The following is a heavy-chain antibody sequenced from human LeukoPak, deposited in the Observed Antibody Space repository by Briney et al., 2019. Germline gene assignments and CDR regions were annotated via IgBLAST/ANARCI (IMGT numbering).Heavy chain of an antibody. CDR3: ARDQDATVTTGYYGMDV. J-gene: IGHJ6*02. CDR2: IYSGGST. CDR1: GGSISSGSYY. V-gene: IGHV4-61*02. Sequence: PSQTLSLTCTVSGGSISSGSYYWSWIRQPAGKGLEWIGRIYSGGSTNYNPSLKSRVIISVDTSKNQFSLKLSSVTAADTAVYYCARDQDATVTTGYYGMDVWGQGTTVTVSS. D-gene: IGHD4-17*01.